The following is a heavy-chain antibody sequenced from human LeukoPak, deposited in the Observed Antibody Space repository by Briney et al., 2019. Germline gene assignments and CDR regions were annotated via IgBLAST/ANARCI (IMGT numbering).Heavy chain of an antibody. CDR2: ISFDGSNK. CDR1: RFTFSSYP. V-gene: IGHV3-30-3*01. J-gene: IGHJ4*02. CDR3: AKEPGEGGSAFDY. Sequence: GGSLRLSCVASRFTFSSYPMHWVRQAPGKGLEWVAFISFDGSNKYYADSVKGRFTISRDNSKKTVYLQMSSLTIEDTAVYYCAKEPGEGGSAFDYWGQGTLVTVYS. D-gene: IGHD3-16*01.